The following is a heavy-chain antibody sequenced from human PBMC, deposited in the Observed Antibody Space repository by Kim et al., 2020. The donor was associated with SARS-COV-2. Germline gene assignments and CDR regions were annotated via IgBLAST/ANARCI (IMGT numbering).Heavy chain of an antibody. CDR1: GYTFTSYA. V-gene: IGHV1-3*01. D-gene: IGHD5-18*01. CDR2: INAGNGNT. Sequence: ASVKVSCKASGYTFTSYAMHWVRQAPGQRLEWMGWINAGNGNTKYSQKFQGRVTITRDTSASTAYMELSSLRSEDTAVYYCARDAVIQPRVPEGDAFDIWGQGTMVTVSS. CDR3: ARDAVIQPRVPEGDAFDI. J-gene: IGHJ3*02.